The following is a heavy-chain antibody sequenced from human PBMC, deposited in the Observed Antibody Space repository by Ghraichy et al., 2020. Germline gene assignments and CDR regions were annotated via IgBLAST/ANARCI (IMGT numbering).Heavy chain of an antibody. D-gene: IGHD3-16*02. CDR3: ASAKGLRLGELSGPYYYGMDV. CDR1: GYTFTSYG. V-gene: IGHV1-18*04. CDR2: ISAYNGNT. Sequence: ASVKVSCKASGYTFTSYGISWVRQAPGQGLEWMGWISAYNGNTNYAQKLQGRVTMTTDTYTSTAYMELRSLRSDDTAVYYCASAKGLRLGELSGPYYYGMDVWGQGTTVTVSS. J-gene: IGHJ6*02.